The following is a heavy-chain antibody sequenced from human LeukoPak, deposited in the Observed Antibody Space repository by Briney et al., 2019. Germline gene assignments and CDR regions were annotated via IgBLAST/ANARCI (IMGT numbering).Heavy chain of an antibody. CDR3: AKDGELLWFGELDG. J-gene: IGHJ4*02. D-gene: IGHD3-10*01. V-gene: IGHV3-15*01. Sequence: GGSLRLSCAASGFTFSNAWMSWVRQTPGKGLEWVGRIKSKSDGGTTDYAAPVKGRFTISRDDSKNTLYLQMNSLRAEDTAVYYCAKDGELLWFGELDGWGQGTLVTVSS. CDR2: IKSKSDGGTT. CDR1: GFTFSNAW.